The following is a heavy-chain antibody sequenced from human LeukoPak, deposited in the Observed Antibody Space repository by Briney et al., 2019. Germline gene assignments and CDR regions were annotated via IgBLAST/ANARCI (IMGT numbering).Heavy chain of an antibody. CDR2: ISWDGGST. CDR1: GFVFDDYA. CDR3: AKGTSSWHEFDY. J-gene: IGHJ4*02. V-gene: IGHV3-43D*03. D-gene: IGHD6-13*01. Sequence: GGSLRLSCAGSGFVFDDYAMHWVRQAPGKGLEWVSLISWDGGSTYYADSVKGRFTISRDNSKNSLYLQMNSLRAEDTALYYCAKGTSSWHEFDYWGQGTLVTVSS.